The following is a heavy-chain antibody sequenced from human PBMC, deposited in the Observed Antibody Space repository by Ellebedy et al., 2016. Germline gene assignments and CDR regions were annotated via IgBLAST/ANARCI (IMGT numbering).Heavy chain of an antibody. CDR1: GFTFTSAW. D-gene: IGHD3-10*01. Sequence: GGSLRLSXAASGFTFTSAWMSWVRQAPGEGLEWIGRIKSRADGGTTDYAAPVNGRFTISRDDSKNTVYLQMNSLKSEDTAVYYCMSIPKSFGEVIGHWGQGTLVTVSS. CDR3: MSIPKSFGEVIGH. V-gene: IGHV3-15*01. CDR2: IKSRADGGTT. J-gene: IGHJ4*02.